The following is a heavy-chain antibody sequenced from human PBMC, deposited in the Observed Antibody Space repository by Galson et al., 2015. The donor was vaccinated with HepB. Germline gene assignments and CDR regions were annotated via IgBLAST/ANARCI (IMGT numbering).Heavy chain of an antibody. CDR1: GFIFNDDA. Sequence: SLRLSCAASGFIFNDDALSWFRQSPGKGLEWVGFMRSLAYGGTTECAASVKGRFTISRDDSKSISYLQMNSLKPEDTAVYYCARAPIYSNRGYYSDYWGQGTLVTVSS. J-gene: IGHJ4*02. D-gene: IGHD4-11*01. V-gene: IGHV3-49*03. CDR3: ARAPIYSNRGYYSDY. CDR2: MRSLAYGGTT.